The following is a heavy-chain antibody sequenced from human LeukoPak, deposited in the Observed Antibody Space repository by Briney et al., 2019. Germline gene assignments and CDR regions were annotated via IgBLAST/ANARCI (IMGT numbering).Heavy chain of an antibody. CDR3: AKGDFYGSGRDYYYYMDV. J-gene: IGHJ6*03. CDR2: ISYDGTKK. Sequence: GSLRLSCAASGFTFSTYTMHWVRQAPGKGLEWVAFISYDGTKKYYADSVKGRFTISRDNSKNTLYLQMNSLRAEHTAVYNCAKGDFYGSGRDYYYYMDVWGKGTTVTISS. V-gene: IGHV3-30*02. CDR1: GFTFSTYT. D-gene: IGHD3-10*01.